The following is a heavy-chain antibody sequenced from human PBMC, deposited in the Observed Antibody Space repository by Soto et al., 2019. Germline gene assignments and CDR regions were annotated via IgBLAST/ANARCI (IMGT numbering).Heavy chain of an antibody. CDR2: ISYDGSNK. Sequence: PGGSLGLSCAASGYTFSIYGMQGVRKATGKGLEWVAVISYDGSNKYYADSVKGRFTISRDNSKNTLYLQMNSLRAEDTAVYYCAKDSGDIVVVPAAIAIGPFDYWGQGTLVTVSS. CDR3: AKDSGDIVVVPAAIAIGPFDY. V-gene: IGHV3-30*18. D-gene: IGHD2-2*02. J-gene: IGHJ4*02. CDR1: GYTFSIYG.